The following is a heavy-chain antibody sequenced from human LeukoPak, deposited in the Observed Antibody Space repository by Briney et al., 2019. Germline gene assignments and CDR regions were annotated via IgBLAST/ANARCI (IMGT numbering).Heavy chain of an antibody. J-gene: IGHJ4*02. V-gene: IGHV4-59*01. CDR3: ARVPPYCSGGSCYLDY. CDR1: GGSISSYY. CDR2: IYYSGST. D-gene: IGHD2-15*01. Sequence: PSETLSLTCTVSGGSISSYYWSWIRQPPGKGLEWIGYIYYSGSTNYNPSLKSRVTISVDTSKNQFSLKLSSVTAADTAVYYRARVPPYCSGGSCYLDYWGQGTLVTASS.